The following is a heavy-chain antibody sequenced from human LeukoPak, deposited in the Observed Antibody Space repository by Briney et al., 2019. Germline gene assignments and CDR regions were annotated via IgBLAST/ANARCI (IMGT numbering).Heavy chain of an antibody. V-gene: IGHV1-2*02. CDR2: INPNSGGT. D-gene: IGHD1-26*01. Sequence: ASVKVSCKASGYTFTGYYMHWVRQAPGQGLEWMGWINPNSGGTNYAQKFQGRGTMTRDTSISTAYMELSRLRSDDTAVYYCARGVSGSYYYYYMDVWGKGTTVTISS. CDR1: GYTFTGYY. CDR3: ARGVSGSYYYYYMDV. J-gene: IGHJ6*03.